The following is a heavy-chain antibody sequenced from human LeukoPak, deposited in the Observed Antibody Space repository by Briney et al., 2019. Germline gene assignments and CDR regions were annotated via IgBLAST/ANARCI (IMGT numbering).Heavy chain of an antibody. D-gene: IGHD3-10*01. V-gene: IGHV4-4*07. Sequence: SETLSLXCTVSGGSISSYYWSWIRQPAGKGLEWIGRIYTSGSTNYNPSLKSRVTMSVDTSKNQFSLKLSSVTAADTAVYYCARVSNIPFSSGIYAFDIWGQGTMVTVSS. CDR3: ARVSNIPFSSGIYAFDI. J-gene: IGHJ3*02. CDR1: GGSISSYY. CDR2: IYTSGST.